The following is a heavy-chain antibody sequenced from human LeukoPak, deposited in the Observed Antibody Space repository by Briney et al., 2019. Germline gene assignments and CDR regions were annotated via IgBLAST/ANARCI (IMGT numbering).Heavy chain of an antibody. D-gene: IGHD1-26*01. CDR1: GGSVNSFY. V-gene: IGHV4-4*07. J-gene: IGHJ4*02. Sequence: PSETLSLTCTVSGGSVNSFYWTWIRQSGGKGLEWIGRIYSSGSTNYNPSLKNRVTMSVDTSKNQFSLKLTSVTAADTAVYYCARVSVSGTYDYWGQGTLVTVSS. CDR2: IYSSGST. CDR3: ARVSVSGTYDY.